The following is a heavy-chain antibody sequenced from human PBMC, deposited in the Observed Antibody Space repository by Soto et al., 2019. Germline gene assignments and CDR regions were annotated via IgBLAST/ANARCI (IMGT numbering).Heavy chain of an antibody. J-gene: IGHJ4*02. CDR3: ARHGMDYYDSSGYYYAPYYFDY. D-gene: IGHD3-22*01. V-gene: IGHV4-39*01. CDR2: IYYSGST. Sequence: PSYTLSLTCTVSIGAPSSSSYYWRWIGQPPGKGLEWIGSIYYSGSTYYNPSLKSRVTISVDTSKNQFSLKLSSVTAADTAVYYCARHGMDYYDSSGYYYAPYYFDYLGQG. CDR1: IGAPSSSSYY.